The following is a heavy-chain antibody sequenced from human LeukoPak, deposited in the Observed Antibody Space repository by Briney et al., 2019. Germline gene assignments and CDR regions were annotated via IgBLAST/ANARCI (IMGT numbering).Heavy chain of an antibody. D-gene: IGHD6-13*01. J-gene: IGHJ5*02. CDR2: ISWNSGMI. Sequence: AGGSLKLSCAASGFTFDDYAMHWVRQAPGKGLEWVSGISWNSGMIGYADSVKGRFTISRDNAKNSLYLQMNSLRAEDTALYYCAKERGKPGIAAAGEFDPWGQGTLVTVSS. V-gene: IGHV3-9*01. CDR1: GFTFDDYA. CDR3: AKERGKPGIAAAGEFDP.